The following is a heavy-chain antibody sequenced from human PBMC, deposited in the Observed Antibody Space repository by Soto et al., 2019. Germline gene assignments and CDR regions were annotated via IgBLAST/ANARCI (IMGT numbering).Heavy chain of an antibody. CDR3: AKNGEGYGEMATPFDY. CDR1: GFTFSSYA. D-gene: IGHD5-12*01. Sequence: EVQLLESGGGLVQPGGSLRLSCAASGFTFSSYAMSWVRQAPGKGLEWVSAISGSGGSTYYADSVKGRFTISRDNSKNTLYLQMNSLRAEDTAVYYCAKNGEGYGEMATPFDYWGQGTLVTVSS. J-gene: IGHJ4*02. V-gene: IGHV3-23*01. CDR2: ISGSGGST.